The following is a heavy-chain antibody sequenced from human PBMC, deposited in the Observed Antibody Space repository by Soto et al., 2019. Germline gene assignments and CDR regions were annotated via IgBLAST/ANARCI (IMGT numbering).Heavy chain of an antibody. J-gene: IGHJ2*01. D-gene: IGHD3-10*01. CDR2: IVPLLGTA. V-gene: IGHV1-69*01. CDR3: ARDRGSQNWYFGV. Sequence: QVPLVQSGAEVKKPGSSVKVSCKASGDIFSSYPFSWVRQAPGHGLEWMGGIVPLLGTADYAQKSQDRVTITADDSTSTVYMELSSLRSDDTAVYYCARDRGSQNWYFGVWGRGTLVSVSS. CDR1: GDIFSSYP.